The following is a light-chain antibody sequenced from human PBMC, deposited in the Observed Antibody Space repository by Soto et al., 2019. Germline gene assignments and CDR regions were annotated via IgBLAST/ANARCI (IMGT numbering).Light chain of an antibody. J-gene: IGKJ1*01. CDR2: GAS. V-gene: IGKV3-15*01. CDR3: QQYNNWPRP. CDR1: QYISSK. Sequence: EIVMTQSPATLSVSPXXRATFSCRASQYISSKVAWYQXKXAKPPRLLIYGASIRATGVPDSFRGSGSGTEFNLTISSLQSEDFAVYYCQQYNNWPRPFGQGTKV.